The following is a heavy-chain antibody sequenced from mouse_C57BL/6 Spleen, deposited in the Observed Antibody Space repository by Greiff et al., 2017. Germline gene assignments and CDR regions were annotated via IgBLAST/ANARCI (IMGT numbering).Heavy chain of an antibody. V-gene: IGHV1-69*01. CDR3: ARPSTGAMDY. Sequence: QVQLQQPGAELVMPGASVKLSCKASGYTFTSYWMHWVKQRPGQGLEWIGEIVPSDSYTNYNQKFKGKSTLTVDKSSSTAYMQLSSLTSEDSAIYYCARPSTGAMDYWGQGTTVTVSS. J-gene: IGHJ4*01. D-gene: IGHD1-1*01. CDR1: GYTFTSYW. CDR2: IVPSDSYT.